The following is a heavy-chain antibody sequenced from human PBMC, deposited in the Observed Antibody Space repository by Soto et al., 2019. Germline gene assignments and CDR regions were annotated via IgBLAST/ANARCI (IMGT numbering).Heavy chain of an antibody. CDR2: ISGSNGDT. J-gene: IGHJ4*02. CDR1: GYTFINYG. V-gene: IGHV1-18*01. D-gene: IGHD3-22*01. CDR3: LRGGLVVSGTYDY. Sequence: VQLVQSGAEVKESGASVKVSCKASGYTFINYGVAWVRRAPGQGPEWMGWISGSNGDTKYAQNLQNRVSLTTDTSTNTVYMELRSLRPDDTAMYFCLRGGLVVSGTYDYWGEGTLVTVSS.